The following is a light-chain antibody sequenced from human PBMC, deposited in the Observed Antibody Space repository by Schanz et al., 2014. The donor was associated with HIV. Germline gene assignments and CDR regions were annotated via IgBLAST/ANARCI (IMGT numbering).Light chain of an antibody. Sequence: QSVLTQPPSVSGAPGQRVNISCTGSRSNIGARYDVHWYQQLPGTAPKLLIFDNTHRPSGVPARFSGSKSGTSASLAISGLQSADEAEYYCAAWDDSLNGVVFGGGTKLTVL. J-gene: IGLJ2*01. CDR2: DNT. V-gene: IGLV1-40*01. CDR3: AAWDDSLNGVV. CDR1: RSNIGARYD.